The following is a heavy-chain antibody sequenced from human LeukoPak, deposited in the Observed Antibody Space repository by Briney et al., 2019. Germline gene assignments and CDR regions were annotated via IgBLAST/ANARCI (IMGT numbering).Heavy chain of an antibody. Sequence: PSETLSLTCTVFGSMSNHFWSWIRQPPGKGLEWIGYIYDTGATDYNPSLKSRVTMSVDTSANQFSLKLSSVTAADTAVYYCARGRRRDGYNSPYDYWGQGTLVTVSS. CDR1: GSMSNHF. CDR2: IYDTGAT. J-gene: IGHJ4*02. D-gene: IGHD5-24*01. CDR3: ARGRRRDGYNSPYDY. V-gene: IGHV4-59*11.